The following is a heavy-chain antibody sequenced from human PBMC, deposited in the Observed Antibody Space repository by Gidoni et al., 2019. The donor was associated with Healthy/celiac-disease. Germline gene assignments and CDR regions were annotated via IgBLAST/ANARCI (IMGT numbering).Heavy chain of an antibody. CDR1: GFTFSSYG. CDR2: ISYDGSNK. J-gene: IGHJ1*01. V-gene: IGHV3-30*03. Sequence: QVQLLDSGGGVDQPGRSLRLSWSASGFTFSSYGMHWVRLAPGKGLEWVAVISYDGSNKYYADSVKGRFTISRDNSKNTLYLQMNSLRAEDTAVYYCARSALWYSTDEYFQHWGQGTLVTVSS. CDR3: ARSALWYSTDEYFQH. D-gene: IGHD6-13*01.